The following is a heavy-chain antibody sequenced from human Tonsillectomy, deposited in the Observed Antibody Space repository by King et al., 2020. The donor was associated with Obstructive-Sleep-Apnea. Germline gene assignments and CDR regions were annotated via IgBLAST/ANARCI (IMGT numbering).Heavy chain of an antibody. CDR2: IYPGDSDT. Sequence: QLVQSGAEVKKPGESLKISCKGSGYSFTSYWIGWVRQMPGKGLEWMGIIYPGDSDTRYSPSFQGQVTISADKSISTAYLQWSSLKASDTAMYYCARHISDPDCSGGSCYPSRIDYWGQGTLVTVSS. CDR3: ARHISDPDCSGGSCYPSRIDY. D-gene: IGHD2-15*01. CDR1: GYSFTSYW. J-gene: IGHJ4*02. V-gene: IGHV5-51*01.